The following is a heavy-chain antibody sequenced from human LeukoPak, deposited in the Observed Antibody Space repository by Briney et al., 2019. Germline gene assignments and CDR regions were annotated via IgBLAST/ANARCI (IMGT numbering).Heavy chain of an antibody. CDR3: ARLYGFWSGDAPTGAFDI. Sequence: SETLSLTCAVSGGSISSSNWWSWVRQPPGKGLEWIGEIYHSGSTNYNPSLKSRVTISVDKSKNQFSLKLSSVTAADTAVYYCARLYGFWSGDAPTGAFDIWGQGTMVTVSS. D-gene: IGHD3-3*01. CDR1: GGSISSSNW. CDR2: IYHSGST. J-gene: IGHJ3*02. V-gene: IGHV4-4*02.